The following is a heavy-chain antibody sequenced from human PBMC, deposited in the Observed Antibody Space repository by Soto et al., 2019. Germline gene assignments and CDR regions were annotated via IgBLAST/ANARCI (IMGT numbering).Heavy chain of an antibody. CDR1: GGSVRVYY. V-gene: IGHV4-34*01. CDR3: ARTRRGYCSSTSCYVVTPFDY. J-gene: IGHJ4*02. CDR2: INHSGST. D-gene: IGHD2-2*01. Sequence: SECMALTCAAYGGSVRVYYVGGSRQPPGKGLEWIGEINHSGSTNYNPSLKSRVTVSVDTSKNQFSLKLSSVTAADTAVYYCARTRRGYCSSTSCYVVTPFDYWGQGTLVTVSP.